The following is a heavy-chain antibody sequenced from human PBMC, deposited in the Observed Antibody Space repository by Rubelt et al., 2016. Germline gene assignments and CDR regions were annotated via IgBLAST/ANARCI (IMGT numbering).Heavy chain of an antibody. D-gene: IGHD5-18*01. V-gene: IGHV4-39*02. CDR2: IYSSRST. CDR3: ARVDTNLFSDAFDI. J-gene: IGHJ3*02. Sequence: QLHLQESGPGLVKPSETLSLTCAVYGGSLSDYYWNWIRQSPGKGLEWIGSIYSSRSTYYNPSLKSRLALFIDASKNQFSLKLNAVTAADTALYYCARVDTNLFSDAFDIWGLGTMVTVSS. CDR1: GGSLSDYY.